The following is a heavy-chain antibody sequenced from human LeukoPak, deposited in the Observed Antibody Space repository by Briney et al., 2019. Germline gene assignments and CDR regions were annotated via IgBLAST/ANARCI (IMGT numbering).Heavy chain of an antibody. D-gene: IGHD6-13*01. CDR2: IYSGGST. V-gene: IGHV3-66*01. CDR1: EFSVGSNY. Sequence: GGSLRLSCAASEFSVGSNYMTWVRQAPGKGLEWVSLIYSGGSTYYADSVKGRFTISRDNSKNTLYLQMKSLRAEDTAVYYCAKDRRIVAVGPRRTIKNCLDPWGQGTLVTVSS. CDR3: AKDRRIVAVGPRRTIKNCLDP. J-gene: IGHJ5*02.